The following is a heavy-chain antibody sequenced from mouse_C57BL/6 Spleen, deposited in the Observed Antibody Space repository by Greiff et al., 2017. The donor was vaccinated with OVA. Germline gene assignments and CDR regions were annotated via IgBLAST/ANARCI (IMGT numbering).Heavy chain of an antibody. V-gene: IGHV5-16*01. J-gene: IGHJ4*01. CDR1: GFTFSDYY. CDR3: ARGDYGSSYAMDY. CDR2: INYDGSST. D-gene: IGHD1-1*01. Sequence: EVKLVESEGGLVQPGSSLKLSCTASGFTFSDYYMAWVRQVPENGLEWVANINYDGSSTYYLDSLKSRFIISRDNAKNILYLQMSSLKSEDTATYYCARGDYGSSYAMDYCGQGTSGTVSS.